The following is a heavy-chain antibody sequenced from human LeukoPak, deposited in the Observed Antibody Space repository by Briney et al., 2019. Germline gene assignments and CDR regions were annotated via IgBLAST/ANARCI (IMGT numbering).Heavy chain of an antibody. CDR3: ARGTRQQLVFFYYYYMDV. CDR2: INPNSGGT. J-gene: IGHJ6*03. V-gene: IGHV1-2*02. CDR1: GYTFTGYY. Sequence: ASVKVSCKASGYTFTGYYMHWVRQAPGQGLEWMGWINPNSGGTNYAQKFQGRVTMTRNTSISTAYMELSSLRSEDTAVYYCARGTRQQLVFFYYYYMDVWGKGTTVTISS. D-gene: IGHD6-13*01.